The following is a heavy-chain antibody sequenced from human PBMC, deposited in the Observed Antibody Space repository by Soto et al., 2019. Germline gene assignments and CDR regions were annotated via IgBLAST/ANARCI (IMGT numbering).Heavy chain of an antibody. J-gene: IGHJ4*02. CDR3: AKRNDFWSGSPGFPDY. CDR2: ISGSGGST. V-gene: IGHV3-23*01. D-gene: IGHD3-3*01. CDR1: GFTFSSYA. Sequence: HLGGPLRLSCAASGFTFSSYAMSWVRHAPGKGLEWVSAISGSGGSTYYADSVKGRFTISRDNSKNTLYLQMNSLRAEDTAVYYCAKRNDFWSGSPGFPDYWGQGTLVTVSS.